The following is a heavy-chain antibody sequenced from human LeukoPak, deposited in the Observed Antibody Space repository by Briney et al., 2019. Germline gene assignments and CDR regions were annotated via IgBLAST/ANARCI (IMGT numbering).Heavy chain of an antibody. V-gene: IGHV4-39*01. CDR2: ICYSGST. CDR3: ASVYYYDSSGYRTFLVDP. Sequence: SETLSLTCTVSGGSISSSSYYWGWIRQPPGKGLEWIGSICYSGSTYYNPSLKSRVTISVDTSKNQFSLKLSSVTAADTAVYYCASVYYYDSSGYRTFLVDPWGQGTLVTVSS. D-gene: IGHD3-22*01. J-gene: IGHJ5*02. CDR1: GGSISSSSYY.